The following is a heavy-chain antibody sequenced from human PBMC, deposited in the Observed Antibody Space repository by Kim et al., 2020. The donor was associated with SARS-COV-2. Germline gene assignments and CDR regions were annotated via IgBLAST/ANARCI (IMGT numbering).Heavy chain of an antibody. D-gene: IGHD1-1*01. CDR3: ARVSNAWTYFDY. J-gene: IGHJ4*02. V-gene: IGHV4-34*01. Sequence: KYNPSHKSRVTIARETSKDQYALQLTSVTAADTAVFYGARVSNAWTYFDYWGQGTLVTVSS.